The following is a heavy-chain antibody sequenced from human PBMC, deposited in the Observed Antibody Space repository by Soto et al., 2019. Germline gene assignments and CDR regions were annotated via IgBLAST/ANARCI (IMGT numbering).Heavy chain of an antibody. V-gene: IGHV4-34*01. Sequence: QVQLQQWGAGLLKPSETLSLTCAVYGGSFSGYYWSWIRQPPGKGLEWIGEINHSGSTNYNPSLKSRVTISVNTSKNQFSLKLSSVTAADTAVYYCASRGVYCSSTSCRYFDYWGQGTLVTVSS. CDR1: GGSFSGYY. J-gene: IGHJ4*02. CDR3: ASRGVYCSSTSCRYFDY. CDR2: INHSGST. D-gene: IGHD2-2*01.